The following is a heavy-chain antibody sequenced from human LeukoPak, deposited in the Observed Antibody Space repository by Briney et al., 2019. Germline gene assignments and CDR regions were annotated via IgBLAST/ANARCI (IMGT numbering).Heavy chain of an antibody. CDR3: ARDLWVARDSYFDY. J-gene: IGHJ4*02. CDR2: ISAYNGNT. V-gene: IGHV1-18*01. CDR1: GYTFTSYG. D-gene: IGHD5-12*01. Sequence: ASVKVSCKASGYTFTSYGISWVRQAPGQGLEWMGWISAYNGNTNHAQKLQGRVTMTTDTSTSTAYMELRSLRSDDTAVYYCARDLWVARDSYFDYWGQGTLVTVSS.